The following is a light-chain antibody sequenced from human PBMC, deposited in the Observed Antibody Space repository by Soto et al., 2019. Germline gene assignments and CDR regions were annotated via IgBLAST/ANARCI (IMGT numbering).Light chain of an antibody. Sequence: EIVLTQSPATLSLSPGERATVSCRASQSVSNNLGWYHQKPGQAPRLLIYDASNRATGIPARFRGSGSGTDCTLAISSLEPEYFAVYYCKHGGTFGQGTRLEIK. CDR3: KHGGT. V-gene: IGKV3-11*01. CDR2: DAS. CDR1: QSVSNN. J-gene: IGKJ5*01.